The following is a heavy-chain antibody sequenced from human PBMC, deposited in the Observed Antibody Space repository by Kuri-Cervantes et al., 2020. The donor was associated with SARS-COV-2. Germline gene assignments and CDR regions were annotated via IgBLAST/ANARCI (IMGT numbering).Heavy chain of an antibody. Sequence: SVKVSCKASGGTFSSYAISWVRQAPGQGLEWMGGIIPIFGTANYAQKFQGRVTITADESTSTACMELSSLRSEDTAVYYCARDHDGLPHDPLFDPWGQGTLVTVSS. D-gene: IGHD3-9*01. J-gene: IGHJ5*02. CDR2: IIPIFGTA. CDR1: GGTFSSYA. V-gene: IGHV1-69*13. CDR3: ARDHDGLPHDPLFDP.